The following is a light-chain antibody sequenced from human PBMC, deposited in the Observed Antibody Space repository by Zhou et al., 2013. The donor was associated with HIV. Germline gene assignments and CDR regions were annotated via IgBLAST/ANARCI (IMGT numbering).Light chain of an antibody. CDR3: QQYGSSHT. CDR1: QSVSTK. J-gene: IGKJ2*01. Sequence: EIVLTQSPGTLSLSPGERATLSCRASQSVSTKLAWYQQKPGQAPRLLVYGASTRATGVPDRFSGSGSGTDFTLTITRLEPEDFAVFFCQQYGSSHTFGQGTKLEMK. V-gene: IGKV3-20*01. CDR2: GAS.